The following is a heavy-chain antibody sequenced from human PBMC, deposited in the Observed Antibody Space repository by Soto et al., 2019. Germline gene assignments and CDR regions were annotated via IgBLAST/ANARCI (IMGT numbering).Heavy chain of an antibody. J-gene: IGHJ6*02. V-gene: IGHV4-61*01. Sequence: SETLSLTCTVSGGSVSSGSYYWSWIRQPPGKGLEWIGYIYYSGSTNYNPSLKSRVTISVDTSKNQFSLKLSSVTAADTAVYYCARGYSSSWPYYYYYGMDVWGQGTTVT. CDR3: ARGYSSSWPYYYYYGMDV. CDR2: IYYSGST. CDR1: GGSVSSGSYY. D-gene: IGHD6-13*01.